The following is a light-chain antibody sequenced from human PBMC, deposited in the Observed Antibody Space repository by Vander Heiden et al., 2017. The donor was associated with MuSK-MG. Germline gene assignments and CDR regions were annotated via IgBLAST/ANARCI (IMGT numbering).Light chain of an antibody. J-gene: IGLJ2*01. CDR2: QDF. Sequence: SYEVTQLPSVARSPGQTATITCSGDKLGDKYAFWYQQKPGQSPVLVIYQDFKRPAGIPERFSGSNSGNTATLTISGTQPMEEAGYFCQAWDRRTVVFGGGTKLTVL. CDR1: KLGDKY. CDR3: QAWDRRTVV. V-gene: IGLV3-1*01.